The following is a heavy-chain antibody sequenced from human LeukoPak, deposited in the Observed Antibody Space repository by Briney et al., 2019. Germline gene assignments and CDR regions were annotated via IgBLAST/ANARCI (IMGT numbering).Heavy chain of an antibody. D-gene: IGHD6-19*01. Sequence: SETLSLTCTVAGASISSWYWSWIRQPPGKGLEWIGNIHGSGNTNYNPSLKSRVSMSLDTSKNQVSLNLTSVTAADTAAYFCARETMLAGFASGLGFNYWGQGILVIVSS. V-gene: IGHV4-59*12. CDR2: IHGSGNT. CDR1: GASISSWY. J-gene: IGHJ4*02. CDR3: ARETMLAGFASGLGFNY.